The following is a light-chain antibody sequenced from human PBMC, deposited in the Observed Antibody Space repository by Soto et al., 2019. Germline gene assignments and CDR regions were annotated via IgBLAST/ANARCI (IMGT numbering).Light chain of an antibody. CDR2: EVT. V-gene: IGLV2-14*01. Sequence: QSLLSQPASVSLSPGHSITISCTGTTSDVGGFNYVSWYQHHPGKAPKLIIYEVTSRPSGVSNRFSGSKSGNTASLTTSGLQAEDEADYYCSSYTSTSTLYVFGTGTKVTVL. CDR3: SSYTSTSTLYV. CDR1: TSDVGGFNY. J-gene: IGLJ1*01.